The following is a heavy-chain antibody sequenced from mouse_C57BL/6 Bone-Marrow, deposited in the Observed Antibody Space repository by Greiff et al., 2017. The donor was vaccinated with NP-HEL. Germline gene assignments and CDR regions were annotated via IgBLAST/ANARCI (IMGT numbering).Heavy chain of an antibody. V-gene: IGHV14-4*01. D-gene: IGHD1-1*01. CDR2: IDPENGDT. J-gene: IGHJ3*01. Sequence: VQLQQSGAELVRPGASVKLSCTASGFNIKDDYMHWVKQRPEQGLEWIGWIDPENGDTEYASKFQGKATITADTSSNTAYLQLSSLTSEDTAVYYCTTRYYGSSSWFAYWGQGTPVTVSA. CDR1: GFNIKDDY. CDR3: TTRYYGSSSWFAY.